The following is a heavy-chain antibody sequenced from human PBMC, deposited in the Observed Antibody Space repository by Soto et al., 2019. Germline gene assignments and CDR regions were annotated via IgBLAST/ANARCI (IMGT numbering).Heavy chain of an antibody. CDR1: RGSVSSGGYS. V-gene: IGHV4-30-2*01. J-gene: IGHJ6*02. CDR2: IYHSGST. CDR3: ARVPDV. Sequence: LWLTCAVCRGSVSSGGYSWSWIRQPPGKGLEWIGYIYHSGSTYYNPSLKSRVTISVDRSKNQFSLKLSSVTAADTAVYYCARVPDVWGQGTTVTVSS.